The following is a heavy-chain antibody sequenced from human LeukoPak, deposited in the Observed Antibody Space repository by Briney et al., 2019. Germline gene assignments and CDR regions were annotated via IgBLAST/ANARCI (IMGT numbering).Heavy chain of an antibody. CDR3: ARESRPIVVVNPLDQ. Sequence: PGGSLRLSCAASGFTFSTYGMHWVRQAPGKGLEWVAVISSDGGTKYYADSVKGRFTISRDNAKNSLYLQMNSLGAEDTAVYYCARESRPIVVVNPLDQWGQGTLVTVSS. CDR2: ISSDGGTK. J-gene: IGHJ4*02. D-gene: IGHD3-22*01. V-gene: IGHV3-30*03. CDR1: GFTFSTYG.